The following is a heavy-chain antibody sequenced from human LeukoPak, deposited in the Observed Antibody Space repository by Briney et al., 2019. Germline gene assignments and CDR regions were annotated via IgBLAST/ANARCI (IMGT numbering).Heavy chain of an antibody. Sequence: GGSLRLSCAASGFTFSSYGMHWVRQAPGKGPEWVAFIRYDGSNKYYADSVKGRFTISRDNSKNTLYLQMNSLRAEDTAVYYCAKAGTDYGDYDGVYWGQGTLVTVSS. V-gene: IGHV3-30*02. CDR3: AKAGTDYGDYDGVY. CDR2: IRYDGSNK. D-gene: IGHD4-17*01. CDR1: GFTFSSYG. J-gene: IGHJ4*02.